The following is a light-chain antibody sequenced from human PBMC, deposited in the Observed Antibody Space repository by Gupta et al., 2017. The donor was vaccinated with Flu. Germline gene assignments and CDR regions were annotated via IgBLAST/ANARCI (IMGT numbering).Light chain of an antibody. CDR1: SSDVGGYDS. Sequence: QSALTQPASVSGSPGPSITISCTGTSSDVGGYDSVSWYQQHPGKTPKVMIYDVSNRPSGVSNRFSGSKSGNTASLTISELQAEDEADYYCSSYTDSHTLLFGGGTKLTVL. V-gene: IGLV2-14*01. J-gene: IGLJ2*01. CDR3: SSYTDSHTLL. CDR2: DVS.